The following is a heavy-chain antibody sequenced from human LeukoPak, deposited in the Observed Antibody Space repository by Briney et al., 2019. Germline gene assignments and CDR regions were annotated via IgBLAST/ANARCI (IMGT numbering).Heavy chain of an antibody. J-gene: IGHJ3*01. CDR2: IHSSGST. V-gene: IGHV4-4*07. CDR1: GGSLISRH. CDR3: ARRWTAENTFDL. D-gene: IGHD3/OR15-3a*01. Sequence: SETLSLTCIVSGGSLISRHWSWIRQPAGKGLGWIGHIHSSGSTNYNPSLKSRVSMSVDTSTNHFSLRLTSVTAADTAVYYCARRWTAENTFDLWGQGTMVTVSS.